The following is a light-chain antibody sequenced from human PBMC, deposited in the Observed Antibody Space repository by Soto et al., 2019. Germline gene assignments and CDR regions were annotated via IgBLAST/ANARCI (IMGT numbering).Light chain of an antibody. CDR1: QSVSSRH. CDR3: QQYCSSPYWT. Sequence: EIVLTQSPVTLSLSPGEIATLSCRASQSVSSRHLAWYQHKPGQTPRLLMYDATSRATDIPDRFSGSGSGTDFTVTISRLEPEDFAMYYCQQYCSSPYWTFGQGTKVEIK. V-gene: IGKV3-20*01. CDR2: DAT. J-gene: IGKJ1*01.